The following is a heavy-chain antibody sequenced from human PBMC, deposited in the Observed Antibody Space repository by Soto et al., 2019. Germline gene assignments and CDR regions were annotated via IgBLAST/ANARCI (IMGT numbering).Heavy chain of an antibody. CDR3: ARDSSSWYY. V-gene: IGHV3-21*01. D-gene: IGHD6-13*01. J-gene: IGHJ4*02. CDR1: GFTFSSYN. CDR2: ISGSSSYI. Sequence: GGSLRLSCAASGFTFSSYNMNWVRQAPGKGLEWVSSISGSSSYINYSDSVKGRFTISRDNAKNSLYLQMNSLRAEDTAVYFCARDSSSWYYWGQGTLVTVSS.